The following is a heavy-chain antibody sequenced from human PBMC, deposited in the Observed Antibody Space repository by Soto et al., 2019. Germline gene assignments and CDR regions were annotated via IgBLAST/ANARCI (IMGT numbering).Heavy chain of an antibody. CDR1: GFTFSSYS. V-gene: IGHV3-21*01. D-gene: IGHD3-16*01. CDR2: ISSSSSYI. Sequence: EVQLVESGGGLVKPGGSLRLSCAASGFTFSSYSMNWVRQAPGKGLEWVSSISSSSSYIYYADSVKGRFTISRDNAKNSLYLQMNSLRAEDTAVYYCARDSSPNYDYIWGSSGPPDYWGQGTLVTVSS. J-gene: IGHJ4*02. CDR3: ARDSSPNYDYIWGSSGPPDY.